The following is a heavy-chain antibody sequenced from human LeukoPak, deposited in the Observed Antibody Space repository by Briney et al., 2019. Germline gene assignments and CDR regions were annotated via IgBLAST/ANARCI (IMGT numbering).Heavy chain of an antibody. D-gene: IGHD6-19*01. Sequence: GGSLRLSCAASGFTFSSYGIHWVRQAPGKGLEWVAVISYDGSNKYYADSVKGRFTISRDNSKNTLYLQMNSLRAEDTAVYYCARVTLSGGPVAAYFDYWGQGTLVTVSS. CDR1: GFTFSSYG. J-gene: IGHJ4*02. V-gene: IGHV3-30*03. CDR2: ISYDGSNK. CDR3: ARVTLSGGPVAAYFDY.